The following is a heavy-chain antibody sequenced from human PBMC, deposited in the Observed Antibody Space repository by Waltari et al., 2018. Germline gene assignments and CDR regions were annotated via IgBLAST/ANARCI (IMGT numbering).Heavy chain of an antibody. V-gene: IGHV4-31*01. CDR2: IYYSGST. CDR1: GGPIPSAGHH. J-gene: IGHJ6*02. Sequence: QVPLPESGPALVQPSQTLPPACPASGGPIPSAGHHWNRIRQPPGKGLEWVGYIYYSGSTYYNPSLKSLVTISLDTSKNHFSLRLSSVTAADTAVYCCARTQSGYYYGLDVWGQGATVTVSS. CDR3: ARTQSGYYYGLDV.